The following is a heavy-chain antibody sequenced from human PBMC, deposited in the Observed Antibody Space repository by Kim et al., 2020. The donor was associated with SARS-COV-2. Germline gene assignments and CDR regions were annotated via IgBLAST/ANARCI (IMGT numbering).Heavy chain of an antibody. D-gene: IGHD6-13*01. CDR2: INHSGST. Sequence: SETMSLTCAVYGGSFSGYYWSWIRQPPGKGLEWIGEINHSGSTNYNPSLKSRVTISVDTSKNQFSLKLSSVTAADTAVYYCARVGRQQLVNWGQGTLVTVSS. J-gene: IGHJ4*02. CDR1: GGSFSGYY. V-gene: IGHV4-34*01. CDR3: ARVGRQQLVN.